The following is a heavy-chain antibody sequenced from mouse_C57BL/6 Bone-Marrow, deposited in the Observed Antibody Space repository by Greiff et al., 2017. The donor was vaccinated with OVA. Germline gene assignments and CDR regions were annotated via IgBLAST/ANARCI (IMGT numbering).Heavy chain of an antibody. V-gene: IGHV1-12*01. CDR3: AKSGYYGSSVYYAMDY. Sequence: QVQLQQSGAELVRPGASVKMSCKASGYTFTSYNMHWVKQTPRQGLEWIGAIYPGNGDTSYNQKFKGKATLTVDKSSSTAYMQLSSLTSEGSAVYFCAKSGYYGSSVYYAMDYWGQGTSVTVSS. D-gene: IGHD1-1*01. CDR1: GYTFTSYN. CDR2: IYPGNGDT. J-gene: IGHJ4*01.